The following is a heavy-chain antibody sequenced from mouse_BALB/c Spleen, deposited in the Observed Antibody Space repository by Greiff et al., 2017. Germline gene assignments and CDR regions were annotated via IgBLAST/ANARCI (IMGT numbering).Heavy chain of an antibody. CDR2: ISSGGSYT. D-gene: IGHD1-1*01. Sequence: EVQGVESGGDLVKPGGSLKLSCAASGFTFSSYGMSWVRQTPDKRLEWVATISSGGSYTYYPDSVKGRFTISRDNAKNTLYLQMSSLKSEDTAMYYCARQTQIYYYGSSPLYAMDYWGQGTSVSVSS. CDR1: GFTFSSYG. V-gene: IGHV5-6*01. J-gene: IGHJ4*01. CDR3: ARQTQIYYYGSSPLYAMDY.